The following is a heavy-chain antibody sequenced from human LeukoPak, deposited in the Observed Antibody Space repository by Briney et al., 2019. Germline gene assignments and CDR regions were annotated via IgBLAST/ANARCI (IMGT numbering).Heavy chain of an antibody. V-gene: IGHV3-20*04. CDR2: INWNGGST. D-gene: IGHD6-13*01. Sequence: GSLRLSCAASGFTFDDYGMSWVRQAPGKGLEWVSGINWNGGSTGYADSVKGRFTISRDNAKNSLYLQMNSLRAEDTALYYCARVYSSSWMHAIDIWGQGTMVTVSS. J-gene: IGHJ3*02. CDR3: ARVYSSSWMHAIDI. CDR1: GFTFDDYG.